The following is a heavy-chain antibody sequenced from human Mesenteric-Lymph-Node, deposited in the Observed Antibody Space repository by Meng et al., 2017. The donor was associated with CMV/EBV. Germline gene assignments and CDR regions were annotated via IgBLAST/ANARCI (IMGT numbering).Heavy chain of an antibody. D-gene: IGHD6-13*01. V-gene: IGHV1-2*02. CDR2: INPNTGGT. CDR3: ASGGHGSSWYSLDY. Sequence: ASVKVSCKASGYTFTGYYIYWVRQAPGQGFEWMGWINPNTGGTEYAQKFQGRVTMTRETSINTAYMELSSLRSDDTAVYYCASGGHGSSWYSLDYWGQGTLVTVSS. CDR1: GYTFTGYY. J-gene: IGHJ4*02.